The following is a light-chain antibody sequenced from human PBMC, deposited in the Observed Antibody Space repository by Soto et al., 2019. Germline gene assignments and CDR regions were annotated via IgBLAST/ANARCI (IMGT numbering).Light chain of an antibody. J-gene: IGLJ2*01. CDR1: SSDVGGYNY. V-gene: IGLV2-8*01. Sequence: QSVLTQPPSASGSHGQSVTISCTGTSSDVGGYNYVSWYQQHPGKAPKLMIYEVNKRPSGVPDRFSGSKSDNTASLTVSGLQAEDEAYYYCSSYAGSNYVIFGGGTKLTVL. CDR2: EVN. CDR3: SSYAGSNYVI.